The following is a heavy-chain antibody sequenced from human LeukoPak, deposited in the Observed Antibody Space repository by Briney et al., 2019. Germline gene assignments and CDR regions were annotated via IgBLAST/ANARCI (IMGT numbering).Heavy chain of an antibody. J-gene: IGHJ6*03. D-gene: IGHD1-14*01. CDR2: IRYDGTIK. Sequence: GGSLRLSCAASGFTFSNFGMHWVRQAPGKGLQWVAFIRYDGTIKYYGDSVKGRFTISRDNSKNTVYLQMNSLRAEDTAVYYCARAGPLYYYYYMDVWGKGTTVTVSS. V-gene: IGHV3-30*02. CDR1: GFTFSNFG. CDR3: ARAGPLYYYYYMDV.